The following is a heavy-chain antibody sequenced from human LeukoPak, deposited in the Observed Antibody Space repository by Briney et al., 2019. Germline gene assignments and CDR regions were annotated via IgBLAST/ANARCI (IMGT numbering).Heavy chain of an antibody. J-gene: IGHJ3*02. CDR2: FDPEDGET. D-gene: IGHD1-14*01. V-gene: IGHV1-24*01. CDR1: GYTLTELS. Sequence: ASVTVSCKVSGYTLTELSMHWVRQAPGKGLEWMGGFDPEDGETIYAQKFQGRVTMTEDTSTDTAYMGLSSLRSEDTAVYYCATAPISGDAFDIWGQGTMVTVSS. CDR3: ATAPISGDAFDI.